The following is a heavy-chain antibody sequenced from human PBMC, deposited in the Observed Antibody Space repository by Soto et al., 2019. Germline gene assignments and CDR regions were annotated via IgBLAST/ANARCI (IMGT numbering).Heavy chain of an antibody. CDR2: ISGSGDNT. D-gene: IGHD3-22*01. J-gene: IGHJ4*02. CDR3: AKYDYFDTTGHSLL. V-gene: IGHV3-23*01. Sequence: EVQLLESGGGLVQPGGSLRLSCAASGFTFSSHAMNWVRQAPGKGLEWVSAISGSGDNTYYADSVKGRFTISRDKSKSTLFLQMNSLRAEDTAVYYCAKYDYFDTTGHSLLWGQGTLVTVSS. CDR1: GFTFSSHA.